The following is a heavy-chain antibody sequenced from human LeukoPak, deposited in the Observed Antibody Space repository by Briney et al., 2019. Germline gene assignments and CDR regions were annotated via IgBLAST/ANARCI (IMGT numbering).Heavy chain of an antibody. CDR1: GGSISSGSYY. CDR3: ARDPGGIPYYYYYMDV. CDR2: IYTSGST. J-gene: IGHJ6*03. D-gene: IGHD3-16*01. Sequence: PSQTLSLTCTVSGGSISSGSYYWSWIRQPAGKGLEWIGRIYTSGSTNYNPSLKSRVTISVDTSKNQFSLKLSSVTAADTAVYYCARDPGGIPYYYYYMDVWGKGTTVTVSS. V-gene: IGHV4-61*02.